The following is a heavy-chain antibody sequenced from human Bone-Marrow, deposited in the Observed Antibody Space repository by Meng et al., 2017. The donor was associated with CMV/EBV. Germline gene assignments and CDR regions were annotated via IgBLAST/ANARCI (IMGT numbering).Heavy chain of an antibody. CDR2: MNPNSGNT. CDR1: GYTFTSYD. V-gene: IGHV1-8*03. Sequence: ASVKVSCKASGYTFTSYDINWVRQATGQGLEWMGWMNPNSGNTGYAQKFQGRVTITRNTSISTAYMELSSLRSDDTAMYYCARDRGFLASNWFDPWGQGTLVTVSS. CDR3: ARDRGFLASNWFDP. J-gene: IGHJ5*02. D-gene: IGHD5-12*01.